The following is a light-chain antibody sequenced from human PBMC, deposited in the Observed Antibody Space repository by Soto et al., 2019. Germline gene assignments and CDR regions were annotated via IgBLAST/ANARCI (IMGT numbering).Light chain of an antibody. V-gene: IGKV3-20*01. J-gene: IGKJ2*01. CDR3: HQYGDSAHT. Sequence: EIVLTQSPGTLSLSPGAGATVSCRASQSVSNGALAWYQQEPGQAPRLLIFGASSSATDIPDRFSASGSGTHFTLTISRLEPEDFAVDYCHQYGDSAHTFGQGTKLDSK. CDR2: GAS. CDR1: QSVSNGA.